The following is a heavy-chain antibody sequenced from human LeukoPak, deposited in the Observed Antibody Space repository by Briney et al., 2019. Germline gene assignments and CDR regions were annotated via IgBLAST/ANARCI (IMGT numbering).Heavy chain of an antibody. CDR2: INHSGST. CDR1: GGSFSDYY. V-gene: IGHV4-34*01. CDR3: ARGDTVTTWGLFDY. D-gene: IGHD4-11*01. J-gene: IGHJ4*02. Sequence: PSETLSLTCAVYGGSFSDYYWTWIRQPPGKGLEWIGEINHSGSTNYNPSLKSRVTISADTSKNQFSLKLSSVTAADTAVYYCARGDTVTTWGLFDYWGQGTLVTVSS.